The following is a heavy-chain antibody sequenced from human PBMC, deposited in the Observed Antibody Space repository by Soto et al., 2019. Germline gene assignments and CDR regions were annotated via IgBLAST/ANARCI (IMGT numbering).Heavy chain of an antibody. J-gene: IGHJ6*02. V-gene: IGHV3-23*01. CDR3: AKYSGRYPVYNGLSL. CDR2: ISGSSDAA. CDR1: GFPFSTSA. Sequence: EVQLLESGGGLVQPGGSLRLSCAASGFPFSTSAMNWVRQAPGKGLEWVSIISGSSDAAYYAESVKGRFASSRDNCKNTLYLQMNSLRAEDTAVYYCAKYSGRYPVYNGLSLWGQGTTVTVS. D-gene: IGHD1-26*01.